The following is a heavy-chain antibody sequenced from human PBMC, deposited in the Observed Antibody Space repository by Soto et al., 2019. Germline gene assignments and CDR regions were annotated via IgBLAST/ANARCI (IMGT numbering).Heavy chain of an antibody. Sequence: GGSLRLSCAASGLTFSSYEMNWVRQAPGKGLEWVSYISSSGSTIYYADSVKGRFTISRDNAKSSLYLQMNSLRAEDTAVYYCAREGALKPFSSWGQGALVTVSS. CDR1: GLTFSSYE. CDR2: ISSSGSTI. J-gene: IGHJ5*02. CDR3: AREGALKPFSS. V-gene: IGHV3-48*03.